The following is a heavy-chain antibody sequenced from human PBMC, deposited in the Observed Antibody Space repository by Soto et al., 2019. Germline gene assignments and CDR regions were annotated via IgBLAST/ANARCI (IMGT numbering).Heavy chain of an antibody. CDR3: ARGVDILTGYQPNAEYFQH. Sequence: GSGYSFTSYWIGWVRQMPGKGLEWMGIIYPGDSDTRYSPSFQGQVTISADKSISTAYLQWSSLKASDTAMYYCARGVDILTGYQPNAEYFQHWGQGTLVTVSS. D-gene: IGHD3-9*01. CDR2: IYPGDSDT. J-gene: IGHJ1*01. CDR1: GYSFTSYW. V-gene: IGHV5-51*01.